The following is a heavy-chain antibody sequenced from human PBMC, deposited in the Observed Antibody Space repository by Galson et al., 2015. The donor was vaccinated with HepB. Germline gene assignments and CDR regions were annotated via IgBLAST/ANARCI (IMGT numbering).Heavy chain of an antibody. V-gene: IGHV4-31*03. Sequence: TLSLTCTVSGDSISRRGTDYYWSWIRQLPGKGLEYIGYIHYSRSTGSTYYNPSLKNRVSISLDTSQNQFSLKLTSLTAADTAVYFCARDSRSSSWRLYYGLDIWGQGTAVTVSS. CDR1: GDSISRRGTDYY. D-gene: IGHD6-13*01. CDR2: IHYSRSTGST. J-gene: IGHJ6*02. CDR3: ARDSRSSSWRLYYGLDI.